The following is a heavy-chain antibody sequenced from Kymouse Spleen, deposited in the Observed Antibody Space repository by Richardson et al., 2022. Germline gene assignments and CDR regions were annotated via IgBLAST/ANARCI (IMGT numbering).Heavy chain of an antibody. CDR2: ISGSGGST. Sequence: EVQLVESGGGLVQPGGSLRLSCAASGFTFSSYAMSWVRQAPGKGLEWVSAISGSGGSTYYADSVKGRFTISRDNSKNTLYLQMNSLRAEDTAVYYCAKDRYYGSGSYYNWFDPWGQGTLVTVSS. D-gene: IGHD3-10*01. V-gene: IGHV3-23*04. J-gene: IGHJ5*02. CDR1: GFTFSSYA. CDR3: AKDRYYGSGSYYNWFDP.